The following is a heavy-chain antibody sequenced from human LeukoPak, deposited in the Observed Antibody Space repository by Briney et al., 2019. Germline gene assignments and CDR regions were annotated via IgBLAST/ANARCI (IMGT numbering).Heavy chain of an antibody. Sequence: SETLSLTCTVSGGSISSYYWSWIRQPPGKGLEWIGYIYYSGSTNYNPPLKSRVTISVDTSKNQFSLKLSSVTAADTAVYYCARVPVVVAATYYYYYGMDVWGQGTTVTVSS. D-gene: IGHD2-15*01. CDR1: GGSISSYY. J-gene: IGHJ6*02. CDR3: ARVPVVVAATYYYYYGMDV. V-gene: IGHV4-59*01. CDR2: IYYSGST.